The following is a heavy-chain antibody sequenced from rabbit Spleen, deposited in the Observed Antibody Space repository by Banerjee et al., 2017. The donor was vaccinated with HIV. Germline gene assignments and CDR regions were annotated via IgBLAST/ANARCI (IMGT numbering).Heavy chain of an antibody. D-gene: IGHD8-1*01. V-gene: IGHV1S40*01. CDR3: ARDTGSSFSTYGMDL. Sequence: QSLEESGGDLVKPGASLPLTCKASGFSFNDDYVMCWVRQSPGKGLKWIACINIVTGKAVYARWAKGRFIMSRTSSTTVTLQMTSLTVADTATYFCARDTGSSFSTYGMDLWGPGTLVTVS. CDR1: GFSFNDDYV. J-gene: IGHJ6*01. CDR2: INIVTGKA.